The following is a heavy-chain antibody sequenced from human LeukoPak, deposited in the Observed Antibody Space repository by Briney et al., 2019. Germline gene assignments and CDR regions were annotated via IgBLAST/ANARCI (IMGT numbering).Heavy chain of an antibody. V-gene: IGHV3-74*01. J-gene: IGHJ4*02. CDR1: GW. Sequence: PGGSLRLSCAASGWMHWVRQAPGKGLVWVSGINHDGTRTYYADSVKGRFTISRDNAKNTVYLQMNSLRAEDTAVYYCASVFDSWGQGRLVTVSS. CDR3: ASVFDS. CDR2: INHDGTRT.